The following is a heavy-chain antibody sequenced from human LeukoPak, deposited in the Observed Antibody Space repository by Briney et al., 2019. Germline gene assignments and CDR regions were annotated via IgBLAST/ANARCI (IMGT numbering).Heavy chain of an antibody. J-gene: IGHJ4*02. CDR2: IHTNGGT. Sequence: SETLSLTCTVSGASITSFYYNWIRQSAGKGLEWIGRIHTNGGTDYRPSLNSRVTMSVDTSKKQISLKLTSVTAADTAVYFCARGGGYGDYWGQGILVTVSS. V-gene: IGHV4-4*07. CDR1: GASITSFY. CDR3: ARGGGYGDY. D-gene: IGHD5-12*01.